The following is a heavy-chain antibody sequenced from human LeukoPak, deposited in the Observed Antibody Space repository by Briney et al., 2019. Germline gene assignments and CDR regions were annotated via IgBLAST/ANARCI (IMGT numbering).Heavy chain of an antibody. D-gene: IGHD3-10*01. V-gene: IGHV3-48*03. J-gene: IGHJ4*02. Sequence: GGSLRPSCAASGFTFSSYEMNWVRQAPGKGLEWVSYISSSGSTIYYADSVKGRFTISRDNAKNSLYLQMNSLRAEDTAVYYCARDGSGSYYNMSDYWGQGTLVTVSS. CDR1: GFTFSSYE. CDR3: ARDGSGSYYNMSDY. CDR2: ISSSGSTI.